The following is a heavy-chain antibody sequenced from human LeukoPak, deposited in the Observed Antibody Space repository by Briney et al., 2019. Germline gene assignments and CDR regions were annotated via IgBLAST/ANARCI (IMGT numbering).Heavy chain of an antibody. J-gene: IGHJ4*02. D-gene: IGHD1-26*01. Sequence: SETLSLTCTVSGFSITSYYWSWIRQPPGKGLEWIGLIHYSGSTTYNPSLKSRVTMSVDTSKNQFSLQLRSVTAADTALYYSAKEIREVGATHYFDYWGQGTLVTV. CDR2: IHYSGST. CDR3: AKEIREVGATHYFDY. V-gene: IGHV4-59*01. CDR1: GFSITSYY.